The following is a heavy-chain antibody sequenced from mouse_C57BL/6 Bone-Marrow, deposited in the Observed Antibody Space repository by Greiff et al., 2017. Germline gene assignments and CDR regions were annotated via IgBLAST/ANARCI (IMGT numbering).Heavy chain of an antibody. CDR3: TTIGYDPYWYFDV. CDR1: GFNIKDDY. J-gene: IGHJ1*03. D-gene: IGHD2-2*01. V-gene: IGHV14-4*01. Sequence: VQLQQSGAELVRPGASVKLSCTASGFNIKDDYMHWVKQRPEQGLEWIGWIDPENGDTEYASKFQGKATITADTSSNTAYLQLSSLTSADTAVYYCTTIGYDPYWYFDVWGTGTTVTVSS. CDR2: IDPENGDT.